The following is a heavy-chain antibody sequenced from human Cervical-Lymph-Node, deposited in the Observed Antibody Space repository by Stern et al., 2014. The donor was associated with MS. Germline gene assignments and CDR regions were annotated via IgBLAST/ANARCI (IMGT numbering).Heavy chain of an antibody. D-gene: IGHD6-19*01. CDR2: IAYSGST. J-gene: IGHJ6*02. Sequence: QVQLQESGPGLVKPSQTLSLTCTVSGGTISSGGYYWSWIRPHPGQGLEWIGYIAYSGSTYYNPSLKSRVTISVDTSKNQFSLKLSSVTAADTAVYYGARGRSSGWRPVGYYGMDVWGQGTTVTVSS. V-gene: IGHV4-31*03. CDR3: ARGRSSGWRPVGYYGMDV. CDR1: GGTISSGGYY.